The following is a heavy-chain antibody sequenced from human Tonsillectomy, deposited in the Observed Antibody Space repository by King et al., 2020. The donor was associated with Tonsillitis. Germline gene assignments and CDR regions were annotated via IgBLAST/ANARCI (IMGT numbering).Heavy chain of an antibody. Sequence: VQLVETGGGLVQPGGSLRLSCAASGFSVNTNYMNWVRQAPGKGLEWVSVIYGNGDMFYPDSVKGRFTISRDNSKNTLYLQMNSLRAEDTAVYYCARGGIGVGSGWFDFWGQGTLVTVSS. D-gene: IGHD6-19*01. CDR3: ARGGIGVGSGWFDF. V-gene: IGHV3-66*01. CDR2: IYGNGDM. CDR1: GFSVNTNY. J-gene: IGHJ4*02.